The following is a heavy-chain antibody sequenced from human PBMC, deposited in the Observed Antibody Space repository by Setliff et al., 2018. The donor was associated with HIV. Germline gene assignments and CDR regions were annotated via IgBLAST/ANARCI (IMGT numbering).Heavy chain of an antibody. D-gene: IGHD6-19*01. CDR1: GFSFDDYA. CDR3: AKDLSVRGSGFKGASAI. J-gene: IGHJ3*02. V-gene: IGHV3-49*04. Sequence: GGSLRLSCTASGFSFDDYALTWVRQAPGKGLEWVGFIRSKSIGGFAYFANSVKGRFRLTKDDSKEILYLEMDSVRADDSALYYCAKDLSVRGSGFKGASAIWGQGTKVTVSS. CDR2: IRSKSIGGFA.